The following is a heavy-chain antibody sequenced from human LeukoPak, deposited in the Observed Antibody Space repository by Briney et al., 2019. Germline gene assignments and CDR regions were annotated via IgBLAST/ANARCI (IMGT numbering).Heavy chain of an antibody. CDR1: GGSISSYY. V-gene: IGHV4-59*08. Sequence: SETLSLTCTVSGGSISSYYWSWIRQPPGKGLEWIGYIYYSGSTNYNPSLKSRVTISVDTSKNQFSLKLSSVTAADTAVYYCARPSGTTVTTYFDYWGQGTLVTVSS. J-gene: IGHJ4*02. D-gene: IGHD4-17*01. CDR2: IYYSGST. CDR3: ARPSGTTVTTYFDY.